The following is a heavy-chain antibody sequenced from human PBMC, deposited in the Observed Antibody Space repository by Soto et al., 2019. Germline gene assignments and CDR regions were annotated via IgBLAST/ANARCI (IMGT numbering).Heavy chain of an antibody. D-gene: IGHD2-15*01. V-gene: IGHV3-74*01. Sequence: XGSLRLSFAASGFTFNTYCVNWVGQAPGKGLVWLAGIRGDGTLIKYADSVKGRFTISRDNAKNTLYLQMNSLRVDDTAVYYCARLSRDHSTFFYHGMDVWGQGTTVTVSS. J-gene: IGHJ6*02. CDR2: IRGDGTLI. CDR1: GFTFNTYC. CDR3: ARLSRDHSTFFYHGMDV.